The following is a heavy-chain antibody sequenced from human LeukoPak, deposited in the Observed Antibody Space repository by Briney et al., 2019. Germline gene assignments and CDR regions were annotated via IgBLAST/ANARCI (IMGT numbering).Heavy chain of an antibody. CDR2: IYSSGST. Sequence: SETLSLTCTVSGASISAFHWTWFRQPAGKGLEWIGLIYSSGSTLFNPSLKSRVAMSVDLTKNQLSLKLTSVTAADTAVYYCARQGHDYGGNPRPFDYWGQGTLVTVSS. J-gene: IGHJ4*02. D-gene: IGHD4-23*01. V-gene: IGHV4-4*07. CDR1: GASISAFH. CDR3: ARQGHDYGGNPRPFDY.